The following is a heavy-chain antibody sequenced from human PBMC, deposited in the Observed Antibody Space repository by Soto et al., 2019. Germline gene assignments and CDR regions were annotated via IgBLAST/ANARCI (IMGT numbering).Heavy chain of an antibody. CDR3: ARGAMVRGVIDY. V-gene: IGHV3-33*01. D-gene: IGHD3-10*01. Sequence: GGSLRLSCAASGFTFSSYGMHWVRQAPGKGLEWVAVIWYDGSNKYYADSVKGRFTISRDNSKNTLYLQMNSLRAEDTAVYYCARGAMVRGVIDYWGQGTLVTVSS. J-gene: IGHJ4*02. CDR2: IWYDGSNK. CDR1: GFTFSSYG.